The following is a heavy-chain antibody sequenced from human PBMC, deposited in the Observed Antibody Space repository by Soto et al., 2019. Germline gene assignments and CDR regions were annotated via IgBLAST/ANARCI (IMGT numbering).Heavy chain of an antibody. CDR1: GDSVSSNTAA. CDR3: ARGVAGSGLDI. CDR2: TYYRSNWRH. Sequence: SQTLSLTCAISGDSVSSNTAAWNWIRSSPSRGLEWLGRTYYRSNWRHDYAVSVRSRITVNPDTSKNHFSLQLNSVTPDDTAVYYCARGVAGSGLDIWGQGTLVTVSS. V-gene: IGHV6-1*01. J-gene: IGHJ4*02. D-gene: IGHD6-19*01.